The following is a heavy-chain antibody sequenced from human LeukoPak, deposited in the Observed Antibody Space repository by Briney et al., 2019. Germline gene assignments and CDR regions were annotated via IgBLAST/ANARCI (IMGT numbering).Heavy chain of an antibody. CDR3: ARAYRYDSSGYPYDY. CDR2: ISAYNGNT. J-gene: IGHJ4*02. CDR1: GYTFTSYG. V-gene: IGHV1-18*01. D-gene: IGHD3-22*01. Sequence: ASVKVSCKASGYTFTSYGISWVRQAPGQGLEWMGWISAYNGNTNYAQKLQGRVTMTTDTSTSTAYMELRSLRSDDTAVYYCARAYRYDSSGYPYDYWGQGTLVTVSS.